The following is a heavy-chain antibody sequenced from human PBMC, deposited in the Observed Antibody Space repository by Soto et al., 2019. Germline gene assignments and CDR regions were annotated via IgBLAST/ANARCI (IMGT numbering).Heavy chain of an antibody. Sequence: EVQRLESGGGLVQPGGSLRLSCAASGFTFSTYVMSWVRQAPGKGLEWVSTTTGSGGSTYSADSVKGRFTISRDNSKYTLFVEMNSLRAEDTAVYYCGRASKIYADYYYGLDVWGQGTTVTVSS. J-gene: IGHJ6*02. D-gene: IGHD4-4*01. CDR2: TTGSGGST. CDR1: GFTFSTYV. CDR3: GRASKIYADYYYGLDV. V-gene: IGHV3-23*01.